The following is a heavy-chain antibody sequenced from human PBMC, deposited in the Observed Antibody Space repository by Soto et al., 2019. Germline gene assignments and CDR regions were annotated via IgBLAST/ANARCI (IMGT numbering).Heavy chain of an antibody. CDR2: INSEGTSA. CDR1: VFIFSSYW. CDR3: ARDYDSSGFYSGH. J-gene: IGHJ4*02. Sequence: GGSLRLSCAASVFIFSSYWMHWVRQVPGKGLEWVAVINSEGTSATYADSVKGRFTISRDNAKKTLYLQMNSLRAEDTAVYYCARDYDSSGFYSGHWGQGTLVTVSS. D-gene: IGHD3-22*01. V-gene: IGHV3-74*03.